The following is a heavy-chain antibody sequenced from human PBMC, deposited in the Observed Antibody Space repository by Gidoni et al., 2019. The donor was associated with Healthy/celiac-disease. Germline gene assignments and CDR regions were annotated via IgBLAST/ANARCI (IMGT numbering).Heavy chain of an antibody. CDR2: INHSGST. D-gene: IGHD2-15*01. J-gene: IGHJ4*02. CDR1: GGSFSGYY. Sequence: QVQLQQWGAGLLKPSETLSLTCAVYGGSFSGYYWSWIRQPPGKGLEWIGEINHSGSTNYNPSLKSRVTISVDTSKTQFSLKLSSVTAADTAVYYCARSIVVVVAVEDYFDYWGQGTLVTVSS. CDR3: ARSIVVVVAVEDYFDY. V-gene: IGHV4-34*01.